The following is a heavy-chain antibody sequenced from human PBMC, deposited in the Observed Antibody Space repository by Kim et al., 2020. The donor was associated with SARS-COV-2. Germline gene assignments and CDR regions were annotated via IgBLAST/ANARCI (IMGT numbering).Heavy chain of an antibody. CDR3: ARLRRGDILFDY. Sequence: SETLSLTCSVSGGSISSYYWSWIRQPPGKGLEWIGYIYYSGSTNYNPSLKSRVTISVDTSKNQFSLKLSSVTAADTAVYYCARLRRGDILFDYWGQGTLVTVSS. CDR2: IYYSGST. V-gene: IGHV4-59*08. CDR1: GGSISSYY. D-gene: IGHD2-21*02. J-gene: IGHJ4*02.